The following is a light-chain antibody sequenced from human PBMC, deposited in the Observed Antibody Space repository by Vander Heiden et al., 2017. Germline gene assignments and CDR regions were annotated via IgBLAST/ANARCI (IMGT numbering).Light chain of an antibody. J-gene: IGKJ2*01. CDR3: QQYHHLGYT. Sequence: LMPHSTAPLSVSPGERATLSCMYSQSVRRNLAWYQQKPGQAPRFLLYGASTRATGLPARFSGSGSGTDFTLTISNLQSEDLAVYYCQQYHHLGYTYGQGTKLEIK. CDR2: GAS. V-gene: IGKV3-15*01. CDR1: QSVRRN.